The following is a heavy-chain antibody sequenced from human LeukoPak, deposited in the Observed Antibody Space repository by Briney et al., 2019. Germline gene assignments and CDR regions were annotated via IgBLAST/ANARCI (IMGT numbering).Heavy chain of an antibody. CDR1: GYTFTSYY. J-gene: IGHJ4*02. Sequence: EASVKVSCKASGYTFTSYYMHWVRQAPGQGLEWMGIINPSGGSTSYAQKFQGRVTMTRDTSTSTVYMELSSLRSEDTAVYYCARSPPIAYYDFWSGPLDYWGQGTLVTVSS. CDR2: INPSGGST. CDR3: ARSPPIAYYDFWSGPLDY. D-gene: IGHD3-3*01. V-gene: IGHV1-46*01.